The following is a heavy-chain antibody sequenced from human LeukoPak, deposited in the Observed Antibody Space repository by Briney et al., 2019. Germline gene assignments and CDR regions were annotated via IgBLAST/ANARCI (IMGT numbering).Heavy chain of an antibody. CDR2: IYYSGST. J-gene: IGHJ4*02. V-gene: IGHV4-39*01. CDR3: ARRVAAGVYYFDY. CDR1: GDSISTITYY. Sequence: SETLSLTCTVSGDSISTITYYWGWIRQPPGKGLEWIGSIYYSGSTYYNPSLKSRVTISVDTSKNQSSLKLSSVTAADTAVYYCARRVAAGVYYFDYWGQGTQVTVSS. D-gene: IGHD6-13*01.